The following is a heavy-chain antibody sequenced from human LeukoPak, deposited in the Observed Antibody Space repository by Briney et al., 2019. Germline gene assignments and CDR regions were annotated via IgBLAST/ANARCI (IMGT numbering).Heavy chain of an antibody. CDR2: INWNGGGT. V-gene: IGHV3-20*04. CDR1: GFTFYDYG. Sequence: GGSLRLSCAASGFTFYDYGMSWVRQAPGKGLEWFSGINWNGGGTGYADSVKGRFTISRDNAKNSLYLQMNSLRAEDTALYYCARVMYYYDSSGYYPGEMGYWGQGTLVTVSS. D-gene: IGHD3-22*01. J-gene: IGHJ4*02. CDR3: ARVMYYYDSSGYYPGEMGY.